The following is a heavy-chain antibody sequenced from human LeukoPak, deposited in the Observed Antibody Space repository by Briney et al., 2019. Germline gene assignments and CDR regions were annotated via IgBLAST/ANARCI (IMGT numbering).Heavy chain of an antibody. CDR1: GASIDAAGYS. CDR3: ARDIYGAVAGTGRRQGWHPLDY. J-gene: IGHJ4*02. CDR2: IYHGGRT. D-gene: IGHD6-19*01. V-gene: IGHV4-30-2*01. Sequence: SQTLSLTCAVSGASIDAAGYSWNWIRQAPGKDLEWIGNIYHGGRTSYKSSLKSRVTISVDTSKNHFSLKLSSVTAADTAVYYCARDIYGAVAGTGRRQGWHPLDYWGQGTLVTVSS.